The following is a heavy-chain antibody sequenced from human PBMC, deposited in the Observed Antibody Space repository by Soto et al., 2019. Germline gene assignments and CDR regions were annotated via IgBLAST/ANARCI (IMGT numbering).Heavy chain of an antibody. J-gene: IGHJ5*02. Sequence: GGSLRLCCAASGSTFSNAWVRWVRQAPGMGLEGVGRVKSKSNGGTTDYAASVKGRFTISRDDSKNTLYLKMNSLKTEDTAVYYCTTLGFDPWGQGNLVTVSS. CDR2: VKSKSNGGTT. CDR3: TTLGFDP. CDR1: GSTFSNAW. V-gene: IGHV3-15*01.